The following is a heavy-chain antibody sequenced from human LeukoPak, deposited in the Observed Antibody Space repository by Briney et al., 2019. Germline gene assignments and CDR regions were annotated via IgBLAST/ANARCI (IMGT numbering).Heavy chain of an antibody. J-gene: IGHJ4*02. V-gene: IGHV1-2*02. D-gene: IGHD1-26*01. CDR2: INPNSGGT. CDR1: GYTFTGYY. Sequence: ASVKVSCKASGYTFTGYYMHWVRQAPGQSLEWMGWINPNSGGTNYAQNFQGRVTMTGDTSISTAYMELSRLRSDDTAAYYCARDREFDYWGQGTLVTVSS. CDR3: ARDREFDY.